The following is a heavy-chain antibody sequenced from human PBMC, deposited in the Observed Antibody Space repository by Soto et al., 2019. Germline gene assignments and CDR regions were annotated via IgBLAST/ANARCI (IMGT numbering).Heavy chain of an antibody. V-gene: IGHV3-30*03. CDR2: ISYDGSDK. Sequence: QVQLVESGGGVVQPGRSLRLSCAASGFPFTSYGMHWVREGPDKGLEWVAIISYDGSDKYYADSVKGRFTISRDNSKNTLYLQMNSLRPEDTALYYCGGGQYYFDHRGQGTLVIVSS. CDR1: GFPFTSYG. J-gene: IGHJ4*02. CDR3: GGGQYYFDH. D-gene: IGHD3-10*01.